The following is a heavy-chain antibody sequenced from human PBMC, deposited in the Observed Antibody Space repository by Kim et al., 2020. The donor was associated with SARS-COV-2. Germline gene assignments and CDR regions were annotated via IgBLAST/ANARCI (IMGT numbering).Heavy chain of an antibody. V-gene: IGHV1-2*06. D-gene: IGHD6-13*01. CDR3: AREWGVGQLWYSSAAAGAGYYFDY. Sequence: ASVKVSCKASGYTFTGHHIHWVRQAPGQGLEWMGRTNPNSGDTNLALKFQGRVTMTRDTSTSTAYMDLSRLRSDDTAVYYCAREWGVGQLWYSSAAAGAGYYFDYWGQGTLVTVSS. CDR2: TNPNSGDT. CDR1: GYTFTGHH. J-gene: IGHJ4*01.